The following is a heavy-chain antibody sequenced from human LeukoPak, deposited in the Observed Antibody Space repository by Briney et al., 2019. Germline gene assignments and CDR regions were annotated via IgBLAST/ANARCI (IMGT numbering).Heavy chain of an antibody. D-gene: IGHD3-10*01. CDR2: IYNSGTT. Sequence: SETMSLTCTVSGDSISSTSYYWDWIRQPPGKGLEWIGSIYNSGTTYYNPSLKSRVTISVDTSKNQFSLKVSSVTAADTAVYYCASRVYGLGSFNYWGQGTLVTVSS. CDR1: GDSISSTSYY. J-gene: IGHJ4*01. V-gene: IGHV4-39*01. CDR3: ASRVYGLGSFNY.